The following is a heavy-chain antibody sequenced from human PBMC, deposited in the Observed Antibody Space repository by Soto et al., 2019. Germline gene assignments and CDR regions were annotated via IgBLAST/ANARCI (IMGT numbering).Heavy chain of an antibody. Sequence: SGNLSLTGTGSNGSLISNYWRWIRQSPGKGLEWIGNIYYSGSTNYNPSLKSRVSISVDTSKNQLSLNLPSVTAADTAVYYCARAPMVLSRSYFDSWGQGTPVTVSS. CDR2: IYYSGST. CDR3: ARAPMVLSRSYFDS. D-gene: IGHD2-8*01. J-gene: IGHJ4*02. V-gene: IGHV4-59*01. CDR1: NGSLISNY.